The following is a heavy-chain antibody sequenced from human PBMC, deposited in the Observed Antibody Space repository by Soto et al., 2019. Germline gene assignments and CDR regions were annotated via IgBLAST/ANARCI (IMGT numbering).Heavy chain of an antibody. D-gene: IGHD2-21*02. V-gene: IGHV4-39*01. Sequence: PSETLSLTCTVSGGSISSSSYYWGWIRQPPGKGLEWIGSIYYSGSTYYNPSLKSRVTISVDTSKNQFSLKLSSVTAADTAVYYCATTVDDFNAFDIWGQGTMVTVSS. CDR1: GGSISSSSYY. CDR3: ATTVDDFNAFDI. CDR2: IYYSGST. J-gene: IGHJ3*02.